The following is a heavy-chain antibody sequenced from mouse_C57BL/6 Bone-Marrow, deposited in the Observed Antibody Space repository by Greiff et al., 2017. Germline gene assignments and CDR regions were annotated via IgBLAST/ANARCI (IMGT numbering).Heavy chain of an antibody. V-gene: IGHV1-72*01. CDR1: CSPFPLSF. CDR3: ARLLTTVVVDY. D-gene: IGHD1-1*01. CDR2: IYPNIGVT. Sequence: QVQLQQPGDERGKKGEVGTRVGESSCSPFPLSFLPCWPPLPFLILYFLLMIYPNIGVTKYNDKFKSKATLTVDKPSSTAYMQLSSLTSEDSAVYYCARLLTTVVVDYWGQGTTLTVSS. J-gene: IGHJ2*01.